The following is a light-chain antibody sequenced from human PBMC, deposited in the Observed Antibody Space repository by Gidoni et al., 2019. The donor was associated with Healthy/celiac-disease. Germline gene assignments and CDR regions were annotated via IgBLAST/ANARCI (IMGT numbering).Light chain of an antibody. CDR3: QSYDSSLSALV. CDR1: SSNIGAGYD. V-gene: IGLV1-40*01. Sequence: PSVSGAPGQRVTISCTGSSSNIGAGYDVHWYQQLPGTAPKLLIYGNSNRPSGVPDRFSGSKSGTSAPLAITGLQAEDEADYYCQSYDSSLSALVFGGGTKLTVL. J-gene: IGLJ3*02. CDR2: GNS.